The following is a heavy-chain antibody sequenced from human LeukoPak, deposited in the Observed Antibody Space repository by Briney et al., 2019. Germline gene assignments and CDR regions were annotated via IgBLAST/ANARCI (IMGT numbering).Heavy chain of an antibody. CDR2: INPNSGGT. CDR3: ARDAPLRDAFDI. V-gene: IGHV1-2*02. Sequence: ASVKVSCKASGGTFSSYAISWVRQAPGQGLEWMGWINPNSGGTNYAQKFQGRVTMTRDTSISTAYMELSRLRSDDTAVYCCARDAPLRDAFDIWGQGTMVTVSS. CDR1: GGTFSSYA. D-gene: IGHD4-17*01. J-gene: IGHJ3*02.